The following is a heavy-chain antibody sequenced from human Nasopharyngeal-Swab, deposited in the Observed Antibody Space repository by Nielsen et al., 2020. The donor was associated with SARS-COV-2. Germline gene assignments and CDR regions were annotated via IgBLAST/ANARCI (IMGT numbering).Heavy chain of an antibody. D-gene: IGHD2-15*01. CDR1: GFTFSSYS. J-gene: IGHJ4*02. Sequence: GESLKISCAASGFTFSSYSMNWVRQAPGKGLEWVSYISSSSSTIYYADSVKGRFTISRDNAKNSLYLQMNSLRDEDTAVYYCAREELGYCSGGSCWPFDYWGQGTLVTVSS. CDR3: AREELGYCSGGSCWPFDY. V-gene: IGHV3-48*02. CDR2: ISSSSSTI.